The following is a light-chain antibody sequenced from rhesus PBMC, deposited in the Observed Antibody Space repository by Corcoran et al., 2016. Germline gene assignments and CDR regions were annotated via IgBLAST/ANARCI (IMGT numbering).Light chain of an antibody. CDR3: QHYYSTPFT. J-gene: IGKJ3*01. V-gene: IGKV1-33*02. Sequence: DIQMTQSPSSLSASVGDRVTITCRASQGITNDLAWYQQKPGETPKLLIYDASSLQSWIPSRFRGSGAGTDFTLTISSLQPEDFATYYCQHYYSTPFTFGPGTKLDIK. CDR1: QGITND. CDR2: DAS.